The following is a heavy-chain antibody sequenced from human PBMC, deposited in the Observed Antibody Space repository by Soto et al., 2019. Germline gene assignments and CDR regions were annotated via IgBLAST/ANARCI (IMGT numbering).Heavy chain of an antibody. CDR1: GFTFGTYA. J-gene: IGHJ4*02. V-gene: IGHV3-23*01. CDR3: AKEGDTWPSPYFDY. CDR2: ISAGGGGT. D-gene: IGHD3-16*01. Sequence: PGGSLRLSCAASGFTFGTYAMSWVRQAPGKGPEWVSAISAGGGGTFYADSVKGRFSISRDNSKNTLYLQMNSLRVDDTAVYYCAKEGDTWPSPYFDYWGRGTLVTVSS.